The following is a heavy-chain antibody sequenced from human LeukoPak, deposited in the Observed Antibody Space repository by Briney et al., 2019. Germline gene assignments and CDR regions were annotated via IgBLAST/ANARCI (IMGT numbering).Heavy chain of an antibody. Sequence: ASVKVSRKASGYTFTSYDINWVRQATGQGLEWTGWMNPNSGNTGYAQKFQGRVTMTRNTSISTAYMELSSLRSEDTAVYYCARGQTGSSGYAVDYWGQGTLVTVSS. J-gene: IGHJ4*02. CDR2: MNPNSGNT. V-gene: IGHV1-8*01. CDR3: ARGQTGSSGYAVDY. D-gene: IGHD3-22*01. CDR1: GYTFTSYD.